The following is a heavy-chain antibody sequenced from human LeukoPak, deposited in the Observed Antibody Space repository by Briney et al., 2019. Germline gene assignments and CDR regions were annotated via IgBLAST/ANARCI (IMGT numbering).Heavy chain of an antibody. CDR2: INGDGSHS. D-gene: IGHD6-13*01. CDR3: VKNSGWYCLDY. J-gene: IGHJ4*02. Sequence: GGSLRLSCAASGFSFSNYWMTWVRQAPGKGLERVTDINGDGSHSYCVDSVKGRFTLSRDNARNSLFLQMNSLRAEDTAVYYCVKNSGWYCLDYWGQGTLVTVSS. CDR1: GFSFSNYW. V-gene: IGHV3-7*03.